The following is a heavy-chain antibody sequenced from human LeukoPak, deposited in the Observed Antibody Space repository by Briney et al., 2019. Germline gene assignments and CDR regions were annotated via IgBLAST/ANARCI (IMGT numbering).Heavy chain of an antibody. D-gene: IGHD5-12*01. CDR1: GGSFSGYY. J-gene: IGHJ4*02. CDR3: ARGPVWWLPLSYFDY. Sequence: SETLSLTCAVYGGSFSGYYWSWIRQPPGKGLEWIGEINHSGSTNYNPSLKSRVTISVDTSKNQFSLELSSVTAADTAVYYCARGPVWWLPLSYFDYWGQGTLVTVSS. CDR2: INHSGST. V-gene: IGHV4-34*01.